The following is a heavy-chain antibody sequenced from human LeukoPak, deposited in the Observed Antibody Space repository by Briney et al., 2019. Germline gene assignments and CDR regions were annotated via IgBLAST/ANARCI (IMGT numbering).Heavy chain of an antibody. J-gene: IGHJ4*02. CDR1: GFTFSSYS. Sequence: GGSLRLSCAASGFTFSSYSMNWVRQAPGKGLEWVSSISSSSSYIYYADSVKGRFTISRDNAKNSLYLQMNSLRAEDTAVYYCARDFVFDVIRXXXFDYWGQGTLVTVSS. V-gene: IGHV3-21*01. CDR3: ARDFVFDVIRXXXFDY. CDR2: ISSSSSYI. D-gene: IGHD2/OR15-2a*01.